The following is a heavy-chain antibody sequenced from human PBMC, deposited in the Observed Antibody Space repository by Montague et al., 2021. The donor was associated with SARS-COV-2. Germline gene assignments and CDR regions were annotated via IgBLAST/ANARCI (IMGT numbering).Heavy chain of an antibody. CDR3: ARDHYDILTGYYY. D-gene: IGHD3-9*01. V-gene: IGHV3-21*01. Sequence: SLRLSCAASGFTFSSYRMNWVRQAPGKGLEWVSSISSSSSNIYYADSVKGRFTISRDNAKNSLYLQMNSLRAEDTAVYYCARDHYDILTGYYYWGQGTLVAVPS. J-gene: IGHJ4*02. CDR1: GFTFSSYR. CDR2: ISSSSSNI.